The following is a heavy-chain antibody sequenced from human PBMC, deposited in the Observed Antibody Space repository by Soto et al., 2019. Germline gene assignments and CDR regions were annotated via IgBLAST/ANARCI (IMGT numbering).Heavy chain of an antibody. Sequence: EVQLLESGGGLVQPGGSLRLSCAASGFTFNSYAMSWVRQAPGKVLEWVSGISGSGTITYYADSLKGRFTISRDNSKTTLYLQRNRLRAEDTAVYYCAKAPWDWTSTNCYGGDYWGQGTLVTVSS. CDR2: ISGSGTIT. CDR3: AKAPWDWTSTNCYGGDY. D-gene: IGHD2-2*01. CDR1: GFTFNSYA. V-gene: IGHV3-23*01. J-gene: IGHJ4*02.